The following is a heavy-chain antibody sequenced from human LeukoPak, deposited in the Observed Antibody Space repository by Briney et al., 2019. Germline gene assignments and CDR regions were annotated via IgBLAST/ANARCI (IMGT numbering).Heavy chain of an antibody. CDR1: GFTFSSYG. D-gene: IGHD5-18*01. J-gene: IGHJ5*02. CDR3: AKHTAMVS. Sequence: HPGGSLRVSCAASGFTFSSYGMHWVRQAPGKGLEWVAVISYDGSNKYYADSVKGRFTISRDNSKNTLYLQMNSLRAEDTAVYYCAKHTAMVSWGQGTLVTVSS. V-gene: IGHV3-30*18. CDR2: ISYDGSNK.